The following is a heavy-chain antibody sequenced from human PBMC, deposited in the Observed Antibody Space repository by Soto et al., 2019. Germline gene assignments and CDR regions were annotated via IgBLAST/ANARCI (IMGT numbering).Heavy chain of an antibody. CDR2: INAGNGNT. D-gene: IGHD6-13*01. V-gene: IGHV1-3*01. CDR3: ARPKIAEESVGYYGMDV. J-gene: IGHJ6*02. Sequence: GASVKVSCKASGYTFTSYAMHWVRQAPGQRLEWMGWINAGNGNTKYSQKFQGRVTITRDTSASTAYMELSSLRSEDTAVYYCARPKIAEESVGYYGMDVWGQGTTVTVSS. CDR1: GYTFTSYA.